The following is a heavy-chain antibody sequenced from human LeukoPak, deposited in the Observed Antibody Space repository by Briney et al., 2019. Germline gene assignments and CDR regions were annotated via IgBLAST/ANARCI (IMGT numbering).Heavy chain of an antibody. Sequence: PGRSLTLSCAASGFTFSNYAMHWVRQAPGKGLEWVAVISSDGSIKYYAHSVKGRFTISRDNSKNTLYLQMNSLRTEDTAVYYCARDMVPGVPDYFDYWGQETLVTVSS. CDR3: ARDMVPGVPDYFDY. J-gene: IGHJ4*02. CDR1: GFTFSNYA. V-gene: IGHV3-30*04. CDR2: ISSDGSIK. D-gene: IGHD4/OR15-4a*01.